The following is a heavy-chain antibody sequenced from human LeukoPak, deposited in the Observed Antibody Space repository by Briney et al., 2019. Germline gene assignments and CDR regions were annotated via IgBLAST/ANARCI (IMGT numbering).Heavy chain of an antibody. Sequence: PSETLSLTCSVSGGAISSSDDYWGFVRQTPGTGLEWMGSIYYTGSSHYNPSLRSRATISVDTSKNQFSLKLSSVTAADTAVYYCTRAASSGPLFTYHMDVWGKGTTVTVSS. CDR1: GGAISSSDDY. V-gene: IGHV4-39*07. CDR2: IYYTGSS. J-gene: IGHJ6*03. D-gene: IGHD3-22*01. CDR3: TRAASSGPLFTYHMDV.